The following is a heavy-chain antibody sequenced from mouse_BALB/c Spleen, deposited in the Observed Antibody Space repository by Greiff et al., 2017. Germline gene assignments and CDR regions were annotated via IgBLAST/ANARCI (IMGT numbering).Heavy chain of an antibody. Sequence: EVHLVESGGGLVQPGGSLKLSCAASGFTFSSYTMSWVRQTPEKRLEWVAYISNGGGSTYYPDTVKGRFTISRDNAKNTLYLQMSSLKSEDTAMYYCARRGNPYAMDYWGQGTSVTVSS. V-gene: IGHV5-12-2*01. CDR3: ARRGNPYAMDY. CDR1: GFTFSSYT. D-gene: IGHD2-1*01. J-gene: IGHJ4*01. CDR2: ISNGGGST.